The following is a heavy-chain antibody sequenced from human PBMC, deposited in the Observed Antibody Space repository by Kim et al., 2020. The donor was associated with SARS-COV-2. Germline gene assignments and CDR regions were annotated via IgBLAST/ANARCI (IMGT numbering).Heavy chain of an antibody. D-gene: IGHD3-10*01. J-gene: IGHJ4*02. Sequence: YNPSLKSRVTISVDTSKNQFSLKLSSVTAADTAVYYCAREAMVRGAHFDYWGQGTLVTVSS. V-gene: IGHV4-31*02. CDR3: AREAMVRGAHFDY.